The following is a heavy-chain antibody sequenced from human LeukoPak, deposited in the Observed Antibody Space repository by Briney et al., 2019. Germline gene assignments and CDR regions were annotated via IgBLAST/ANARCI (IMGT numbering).Heavy chain of an antibody. D-gene: IGHD3-9*01. Sequence: GGSLRLSCAASGLTFSSYWMHWVRQAPGKGLVWVSRINSDGSSTSYADSVKGRFTISRDNAKNTLYLQMNSLRAEDTAVYYCARDRQDYDILTGYYPTGGTNYWGQGTLVTVSS. J-gene: IGHJ4*02. V-gene: IGHV3-74*01. CDR2: INSDGSST. CDR1: GLTFSSYW. CDR3: ARDRQDYDILTGYYPTGGTNY.